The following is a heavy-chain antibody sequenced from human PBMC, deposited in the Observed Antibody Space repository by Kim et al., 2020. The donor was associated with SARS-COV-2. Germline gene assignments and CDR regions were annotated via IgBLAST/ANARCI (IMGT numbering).Heavy chain of an antibody. V-gene: IGHV3-64D*06. J-gene: IGHJ2*01. D-gene: IGHD4-17*01. CDR3: VKEYHYGDGFWYFDL. CDR1: GFTFSSYA. Sequence: GGSLRLSCSASGFTFSSYAMHWVRQAPGKGLEYVSAINSNGDSTYYADSVKGRFTISRDNSKNTLYLQMSSLRSEDTAVYYCVKEYHYGDGFWYFDLWGRGTLVTVSS. CDR2: INSNGDST.